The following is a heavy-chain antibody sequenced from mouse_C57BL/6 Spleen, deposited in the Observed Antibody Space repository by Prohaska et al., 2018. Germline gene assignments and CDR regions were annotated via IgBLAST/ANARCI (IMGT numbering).Heavy chain of an antibody. V-gene: IGHV5-17*01. CDR3: ARTLTGWYFDV. CDR1: GFTFSDYG. CDR2: ISSGSSTI. J-gene: IGHJ1*03. Sequence: GGGLVKPGGSLKLSCAASGFTFSDYGMHWVRQAPEKGLEWVAYISSGSSTIYYADTVKGRFIISRDNAKNTLFLQMTSLRSEDTAMYYCARTLTGWYFDVWGTGTTVTVSS. D-gene: IGHD4-1*01.